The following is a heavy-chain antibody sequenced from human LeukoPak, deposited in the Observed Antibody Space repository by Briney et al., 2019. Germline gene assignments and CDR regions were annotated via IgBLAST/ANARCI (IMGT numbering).Heavy chain of an antibody. D-gene: IGHD2-15*01. V-gene: IGHV3-13*01. CDR2: TATTGVT. Sequence: GGSLRLSCAASGFTFRNCDMHWFRQRPGKGLEWVSVTATTGVTSYADSVKGRFTVSRTNVRNSLYLQMNSLRAEDTAVYYCAREMSGGYWAFDIWGQGTVVTVS. J-gene: IGHJ3*02. CDR3: AREMSGGYWAFDI. CDR1: GFTFRNCD.